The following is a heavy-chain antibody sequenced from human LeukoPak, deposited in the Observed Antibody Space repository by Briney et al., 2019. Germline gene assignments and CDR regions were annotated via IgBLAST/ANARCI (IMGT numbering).Heavy chain of an antibody. V-gene: IGHV4-59*01. D-gene: IGHD3-16*02. J-gene: IGHJ4*02. CDR3: ARVKITFGGVIAYFDY. CDR2: IYYSGST. CDR1: GGSISSYY. Sequence: SETLSLTCTVSGGSISSYYWSWIRQPPGKGLEWIGYIYYSGSTNYNPSLKSRVTISVDTSKNQFSLKLSSVTAADTAVYYCARVKITFGGVIAYFDYWGQGTLVTVSS.